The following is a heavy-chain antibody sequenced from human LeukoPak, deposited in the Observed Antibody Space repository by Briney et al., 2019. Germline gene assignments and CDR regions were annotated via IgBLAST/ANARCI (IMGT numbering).Heavy chain of an antibody. CDR3: AKDRWDSSGYSH. V-gene: IGHV3-64*01. D-gene: IGHD3-22*01. CDR2: ISSNGGST. J-gene: IGHJ4*02. CDR1: GFTFSSYA. Sequence: PGGSLRLSCAASGFTFSSYAMHWVRQAPGKGLEYVSAISSNGGSTYYANSVKGRFTISRDNSKNTLYLQMNSLRAEDTAVYYCAKDRWDSSGYSHWGQGTLVTVSS.